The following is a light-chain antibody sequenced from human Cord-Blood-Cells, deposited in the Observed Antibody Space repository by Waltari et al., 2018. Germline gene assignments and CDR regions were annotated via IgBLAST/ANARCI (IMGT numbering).Light chain of an antibody. CDR3: AAWDDSLSGRV. J-gene: IGLJ3*02. CDR2: RNN. CDR1: SSNIGSNY. Sequence: QSVLTQPPSASGTPGQRVTISCSGSSSNIGSNYVYWYQQLPGTAPKLLIYRNNQRPSGVPDRFSGSNSGTSASLAISWLRSEDEADYYCAAWDDSLSGRVFGGGTKLSVL. V-gene: IGLV1-47*01.